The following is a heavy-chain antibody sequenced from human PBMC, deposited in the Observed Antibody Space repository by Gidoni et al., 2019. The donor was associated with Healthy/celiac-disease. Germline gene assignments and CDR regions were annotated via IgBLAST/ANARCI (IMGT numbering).Heavy chain of an antibody. V-gene: IGHV3-9*01. CDR1: GFPFDDYA. CDR3: AKVKPFVVDEPFFDY. J-gene: IGHJ4*02. CDR2: ISWNSGSI. D-gene: IGHD2-15*01. Sequence: EVQLVESGGGLVQPGRSLRLSCAASGFPFDDYAMQWVRQAPGKGLEWVSGISWNSGSIGYADSVKGRFTISRDNAKNSLYLQMNSLRAEDTALYYCAKVKPFVVDEPFFDYWGQGTLVTVSS.